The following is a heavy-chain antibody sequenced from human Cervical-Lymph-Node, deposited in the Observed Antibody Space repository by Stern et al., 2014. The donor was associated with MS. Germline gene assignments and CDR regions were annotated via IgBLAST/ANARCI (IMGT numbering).Heavy chain of an antibody. CDR3: ARHDGWLPHY. CDR2: IYYSGTT. J-gene: IGHJ4*02. Sequence: QLEESGPGLVKPSETLSLTCSVSGGSISRSTYYWGWIRQPPGKGLEWIGSIYYSGTTYYNPSLKSRVTIDTSTNQFSLRLTSVTAADTAVYYCARHDGWLPHYWSQGTLVTVSS. V-gene: IGHV4-39*01. D-gene: IGHD5-12*01. CDR1: GGSISRSTYY.